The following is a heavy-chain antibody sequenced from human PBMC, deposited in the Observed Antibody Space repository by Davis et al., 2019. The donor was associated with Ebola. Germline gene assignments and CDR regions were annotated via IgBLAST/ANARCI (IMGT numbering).Heavy chain of an antibody. J-gene: IGHJ6*02. V-gene: IGHV1-69*13. CDR3: ARVATLPGDV. Sequence: SVKVSCKASGGTFSSYAISWVRQAPGQGLEWMGGIFPIFGTANYAQKFQGRVTITADESTSTAYMELSSLRSEDTAVYYCARVATLPGDVWGQETTVTVSS. D-gene: IGHD5-12*01. CDR1: GGTFSSYA. CDR2: IFPIFGTA.